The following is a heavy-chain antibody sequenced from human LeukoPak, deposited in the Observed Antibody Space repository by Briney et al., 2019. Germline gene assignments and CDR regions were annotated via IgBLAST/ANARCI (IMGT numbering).Heavy chain of an antibody. Sequence: ASVKVSCKASGGTFSSYAISWVRQAPGQGLEWMGGIIPTFGTANYAQKFQGRVTITADESTSTAYMELSSLRSEDTAVYYCVYLGYCSGGSCYSGDFDYWGQGTLVTVSS. V-gene: IGHV1-69*01. J-gene: IGHJ4*02. CDR2: IIPTFGTA. CDR3: VYLGYCSGGSCYSGDFDY. CDR1: GGTFSSYA. D-gene: IGHD2-15*01.